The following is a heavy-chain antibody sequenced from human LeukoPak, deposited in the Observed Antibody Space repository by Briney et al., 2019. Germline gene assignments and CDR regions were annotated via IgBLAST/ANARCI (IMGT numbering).Heavy chain of an antibody. CDR3: ARDRYSSMWSVFEY. Sequence: GGSLRLSCAASGFTFSSFGMHWVRQSPGKGLEWVAVIWYDGSTKVYADSVKGRFTISRDNSRNTLYLQVNSLRAEDTAVYYCARDRYSSMWSVFEYWGQGALVTVSS. CDR2: IWYDGSTK. V-gene: IGHV3-33*01. CDR1: GFTFSSFG. J-gene: IGHJ4*02. D-gene: IGHD6-13*01.